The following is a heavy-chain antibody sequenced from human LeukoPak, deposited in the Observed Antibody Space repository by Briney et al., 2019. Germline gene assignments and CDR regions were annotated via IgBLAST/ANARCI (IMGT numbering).Heavy chain of an antibody. V-gene: IGHV3-9*01. D-gene: IGHD6-13*01. CDR3: AKVAVQRLVQNAFDI. CDR2: ISWNSGSI. Sequence: GGSLRLSCAASGFTFDDCAMHWVRQAPGKGLEWVSGISWNSGSIGYADSVKGRFTISRDNAKNSLYLQMNSLRAEDTALYYCAKVAVQRLVQNAFDIWGQGTMVTVSS. J-gene: IGHJ3*02. CDR1: GFTFDDCA.